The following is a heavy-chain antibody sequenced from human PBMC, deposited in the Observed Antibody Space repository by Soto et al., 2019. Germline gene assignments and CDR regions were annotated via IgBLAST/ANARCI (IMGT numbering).Heavy chain of an antibody. Sequence: GGSLRLSCAASGFTFSSYSMNWVRQAPGKGLEWVSSISSSSSYIYYAASVKGRFTISRDNAKNSLYLQMNSLRAEDTAVYYCASEDFCSSTSCSDYWGQGTLVTVSS. CDR3: ASEDFCSSTSCSDY. V-gene: IGHV3-21*01. D-gene: IGHD2-2*01. CDR1: GFTFSSYS. CDR2: ISSSSSYI. J-gene: IGHJ4*02.